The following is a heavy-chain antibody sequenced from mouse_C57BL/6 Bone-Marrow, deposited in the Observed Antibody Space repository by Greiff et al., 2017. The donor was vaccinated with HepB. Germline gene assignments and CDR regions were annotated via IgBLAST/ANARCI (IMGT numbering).Heavy chain of an antibody. V-gene: IGHV1-81*01. CDR1: GYTFTSYG. CDR3: ARGSRYYYGSSYVGY. J-gene: IGHJ2*01. CDR2: IYPRSGNT. D-gene: IGHD1-1*01. Sequence: VKLQQSGAELARPGASVKLSCKASGYTFTSYGISWVKQRTGQGLEWIGEIYPRSGNTYYNEKFKGKATLTADKSSSTAYMELRSLTSEDSAVYFCARGSRYYYGSSYVGYWGQSTTLTVSS.